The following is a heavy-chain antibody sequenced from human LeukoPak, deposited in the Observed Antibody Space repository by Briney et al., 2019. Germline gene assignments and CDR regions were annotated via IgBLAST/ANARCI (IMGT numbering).Heavy chain of an antibody. CDR2: ITSRGDKT. J-gene: IGHJ6*02. V-gene: IGHV3-23*01. CDR3: AKDRRNRSVAGKTYYYHGLDV. CDR1: GPTFRNYA. Sequence: HAGGSLRLSCAASGPTFRNYAMSWVRQAPGKGLEWVSAITSRGDKTYYADSVKGRFTVSRDNSKNTLSLQMNSLRVEDMAVYYCAKDRRNRSVAGKTYYYHGLDVWGQGTTVTVSS. D-gene: IGHD6-19*01.